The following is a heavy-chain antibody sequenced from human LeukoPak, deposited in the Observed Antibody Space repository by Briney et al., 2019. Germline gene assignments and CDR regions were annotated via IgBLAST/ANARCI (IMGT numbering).Heavy chain of an antibody. Sequence: GGSLRLSCAASGFTFSSYAMHWVRQAPGKGLEWVSYISSSGSTTYYADSVKGRFTISRDNAKNSLYLQMNSLRAEDTAVYYCASSSGDYGDYNWFDPWGQGTLVTVSS. V-gene: IGHV3-48*03. CDR1: GFTFSSYA. D-gene: IGHD4-17*01. J-gene: IGHJ5*02. CDR2: ISSSGSTT. CDR3: ASSSGDYGDYNWFDP.